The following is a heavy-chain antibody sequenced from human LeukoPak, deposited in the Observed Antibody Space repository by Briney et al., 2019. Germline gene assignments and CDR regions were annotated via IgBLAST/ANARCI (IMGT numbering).Heavy chain of an antibody. CDR1: GFTFSSYW. CDR3: ASGTAVAGTGVDY. CDR2: INSDGSST. V-gene: IGHV3-74*01. J-gene: IGHJ4*02. Sequence: PGGSLRLSCAASGFTFSSYWMHWVRHAPGKGLVWVSRINSDGSSTSYADSVKGRFTISRDNAKNTLYLQMNSLRAEDTAVYYCASGTAVAGTGVDYWGQETLVTVSS. D-gene: IGHD6-19*01.